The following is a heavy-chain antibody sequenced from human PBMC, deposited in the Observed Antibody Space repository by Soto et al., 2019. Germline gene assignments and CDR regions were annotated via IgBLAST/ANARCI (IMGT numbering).Heavy chain of an antibody. D-gene: IGHD3-3*01. V-gene: IGHV1-18*01. CDR1: GYTFTNSG. CDR2: ISTDNGNT. J-gene: IGHJ6*02. CDR3: ARDQGIATFGVYSMYYYGMDV. Sequence: QVQLVQSGAEVKKPGASVKVSCKDSGYTFTNSGISWVRQAPGQGLEWMGWISTDNGNTNYAQHLKGRVSMTTDTSTSTAYMDLRSLRSDDTAVYYCARDQGIATFGVYSMYYYGMDVWGQGTTVTVSS.